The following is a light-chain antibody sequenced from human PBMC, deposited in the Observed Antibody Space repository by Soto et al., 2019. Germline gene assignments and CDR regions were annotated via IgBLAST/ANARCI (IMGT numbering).Light chain of an antibody. V-gene: IGLV1-51*01. CDR2: DNN. J-gene: IGLJ1*01. CDR1: SSNIADNY. CDR3: GAWDSSLSVYV. Sequence: QSMLTQPPSVSAAPGQKVTISCSGSSSNIADNYVSWYQQLPGTAPKLLIYDNNKRPSGIPDRFSASKSGTSATLGITGLQAGDEADYYCGAWDSSLSVYVFGTGSKVTVL.